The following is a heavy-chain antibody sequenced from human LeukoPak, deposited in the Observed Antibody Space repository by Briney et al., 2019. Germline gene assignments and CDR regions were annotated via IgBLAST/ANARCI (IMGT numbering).Heavy chain of an antibody. J-gene: IGHJ4*02. CDR1: GDSISSSNW. CDR2: IYHSGST. Sequence: SGTLSLTCAVSGDSISSSNWWSWVRQPPGKGLEWIGEIYHSGSTNYNPSLKSRVTMSVDKSKNQFSLNLNSVTAADTAVYYCAGHRGPGYSYALDYWGQGTLVTVSS. D-gene: IGHD5-18*01. V-gene: IGHV4-4*02. CDR3: AGHRGPGYSYALDY.